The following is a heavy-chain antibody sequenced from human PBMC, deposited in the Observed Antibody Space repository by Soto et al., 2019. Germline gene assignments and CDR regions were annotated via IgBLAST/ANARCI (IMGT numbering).Heavy chain of an antibody. J-gene: IGHJ4*02. D-gene: IGHD3-10*01. CDR1: GGSFSGYY. V-gene: IGHV4-34*01. CDR3: ARAGYYYGSGSYYGLDY. Sequence: SETLSLTCAVYGGSFSGYYWSWIRQPPGKGLEWIGEINHSGSTNYNPSLKSRVTISVDTSKNQFSLKLSSVTAADTAVYYCARAGYYYGSGSYYGLDYWGQGTLVTVS. CDR2: INHSGST.